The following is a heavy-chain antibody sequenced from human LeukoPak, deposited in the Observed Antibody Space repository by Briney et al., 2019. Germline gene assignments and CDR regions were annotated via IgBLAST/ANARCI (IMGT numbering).Heavy chain of an antibody. CDR1: GYTFTSYD. Sequence: ASVKVSCKASGYTFTSYDINWVRQATGQGLEWMGWMNPNSGNTGYAQKFQGRVTMTRNTSISTAYMELSSLRSEDTAVYYCARGSRGIAARRFDAFGIWGQGTMVTVSS. V-gene: IGHV1-8*01. D-gene: IGHD6-6*01. CDR2: MNPNSGNT. CDR3: ARGSRGIAARRFDAFGI. J-gene: IGHJ3*02.